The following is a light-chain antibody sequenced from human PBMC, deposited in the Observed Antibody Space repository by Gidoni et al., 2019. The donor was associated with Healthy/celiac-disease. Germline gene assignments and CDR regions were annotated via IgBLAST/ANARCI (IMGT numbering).Light chain of an antibody. J-gene: IGLJ2*01. CDR1: SSDVGGYNY. V-gene: IGLV2-14*01. CDR2: DVS. CDR3: SSYTSSSPV. Sequence: QSALTQPASVSGSPGQSITISCTGTSSDVGGYNYVSWYQQHPGKAPTLMIDDVSNRPSGVSNRFSGSKSGNTATMTISGLQDEDEDDYNCSSYTSSSPVFGGGTKLTVL.